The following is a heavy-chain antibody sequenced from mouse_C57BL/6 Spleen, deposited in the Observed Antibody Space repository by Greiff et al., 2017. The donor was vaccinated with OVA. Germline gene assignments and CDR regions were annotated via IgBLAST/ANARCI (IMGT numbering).Heavy chain of an antibody. J-gene: IGHJ2*01. CDR1: GFTFSDYG. V-gene: IGHV5-17*01. Sequence: EVMLVESGGGLVKPGGSLKLSCAASGFTFSDYGMHWVRQAPEKGLEWVAYISSGSSTIYYADTVKGRFTISRDNAKNTLFLQMTSLRSEDTAMYYCAREGAYYSNYVFDYWGQGTTLTVSS. CDR3: AREGAYYSNYVFDY. D-gene: IGHD2-5*01. CDR2: ISSGSSTI.